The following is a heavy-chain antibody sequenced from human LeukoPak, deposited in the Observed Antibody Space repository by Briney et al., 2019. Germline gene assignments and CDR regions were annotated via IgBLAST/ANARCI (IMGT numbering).Heavy chain of an antibody. CDR2: ISAYNGNT. D-gene: IGHD4-17*01. V-gene: IGHV1-18*01. Sequence: ASVEVSCKASGYTFTSYGISWVRQAPGQGLEWMGWISAYNGNTNYAQKLQGRVTMTTDTSTSTAYMELRSLRSDDTAVYYCARDAKRRMTTVTTGDYWGQGTLVTVSS. CDR1: GYTFTSYG. CDR3: ARDAKRRMTTVTTGDY. J-gene: IGHJ4*02.